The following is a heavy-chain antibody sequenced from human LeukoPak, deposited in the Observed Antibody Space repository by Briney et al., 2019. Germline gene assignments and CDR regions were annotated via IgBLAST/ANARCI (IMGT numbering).Heavy chain of an antibody. Sequence: PGRSLRLSCAASGFIFHDYAMHWVRQAPGKGLEWVAVISYDGSNKYYADSVKGRFTISRDNSKNTLSLQMNSLRAEDTAVYYCARGWPPDYWGQGTLVTVSS. V-gene: IGHV3-30*04. CDR2: ISYDGSNK. CDR1: GFIFHDYA. CDR3: ARGWPPDY. J-gene: IGHJ4*02. D-gene: IGHD6-13*01.